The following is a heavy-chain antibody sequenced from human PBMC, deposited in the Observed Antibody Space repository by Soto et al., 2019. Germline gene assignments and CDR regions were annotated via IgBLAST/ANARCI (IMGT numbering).Heavy chain of an antibody. Sequence: QVQLQESGPGLVKPSETLSLTCTVSGGSISSSSYYWGWVRQPPGKGLEWIGTINHSGNTSYNPSLQSRVTISGDTSKNQFSLKLRSVTAADTAVYYCASLILRFLKWLSPFDYWGRGTLVTVSS. V-gene: IGHV4-39*01. CDR1: GGSISSSSYY. D-gene: IGHD3-3*01. CDR2: INHSGNT. J-gene: IGHJ4*02. CDR3: ASLILRFLKWLSPFDY.